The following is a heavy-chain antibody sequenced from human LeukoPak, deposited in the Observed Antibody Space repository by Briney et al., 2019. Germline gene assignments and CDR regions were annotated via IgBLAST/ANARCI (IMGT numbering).Heavy chain of an antibody. CDR2: INPNSGGT. J-gene: IGHJ4*02. D-gene: IGHD2-2*01. Sequence: ASVKVSCKASGYTFTGYYMHWVRQAPGQGLEWMGWINPNSGGTNYAQKFQGRVTMTRDTSISTAYMELSRLRSDDTAVYYCARDPDIVVVPAAPGHEKSVDYWGQGTLVTVSS. CDR3: ARDPDIVVVPAAPGHEKSVDY. CDR1: GYTFTGYY. V-gene: IGHV1-2*02.